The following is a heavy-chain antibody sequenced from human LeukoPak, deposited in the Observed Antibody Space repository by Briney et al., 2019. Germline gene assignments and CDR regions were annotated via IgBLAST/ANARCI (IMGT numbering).Heavy chain of an antibody. CDR3: ARLVAVAGILYYFDY. V-gene: IGHV4-39*01. CDR1: GGSISSSSYY. CDR2: IYYSGST. Sequence: SETLSLTCTVSGGSISSSSYYWGWVRRPPGKGLEWIGSIYYSGSTYYNPSLKSRVTISVDTSKNQLPLKLSSVTAADTAVYHCARLVAVAGILYYFDYWGQGTLVTVSS. D-gene: IGHD6-19*01. J-gene: IGHJ4*02.